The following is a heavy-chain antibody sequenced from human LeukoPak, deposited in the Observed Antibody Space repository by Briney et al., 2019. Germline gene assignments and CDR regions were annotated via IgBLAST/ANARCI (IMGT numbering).Heavy chain of an antibody. Sequence: PGGSLRLSCAASGFTFSSYGMHWVRQAPGKGLEGVALIRYDGSNKYYVDSVKGRFTISRDNSKNTLYLQMNSLRAEDTAVYYCAKNDYGDYLPGDYWGQGTLVTVSS. V-gene: IGHV3-30*02. CDR3: AKNDYGDYLPGDY. J-gene: IGHJ4*02. CDR1: GFTFSSYG. CDR2: IRYDGSNK. D-gene: IGHD4-17*01.